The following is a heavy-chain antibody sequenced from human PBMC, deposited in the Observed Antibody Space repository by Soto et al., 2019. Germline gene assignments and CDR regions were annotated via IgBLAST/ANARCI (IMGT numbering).Heavy chain of an antibody. Sequence: QITLKESGPTLMKPTQTLTLTCAFSGFSLSTSGGGVGWIRQPPGTALEWLAIIFSNDDNGYGPSLMSRLTFTKDTSKNQVVLTMSNIDPVDTATYYCSHMRGSGLFCMDVWGQGTTVTVSS. CDR2: IFSNDDN. V-gene: IGHV2-5*01. D-gene: IGHD3-10*01. CDR3: SHMRGSGLFCMDV. CDR1: GFSLSTSGGG. J-gene: IGHJ6*02.